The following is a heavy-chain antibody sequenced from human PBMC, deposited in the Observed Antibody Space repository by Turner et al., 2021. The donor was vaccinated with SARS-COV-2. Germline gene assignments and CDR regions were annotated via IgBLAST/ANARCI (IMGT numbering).Heavy chain of an antibody. J-gene: IGHJ3*01. V-gene: IGHV3-7*01. CDR3: ARVYSSSSGRHAFPL. CDR2: IKQDGSER. CDR1: AVTFSSYW. Sequence: EVQLVESGGGLGQPGGERRGGGEGAAVTFSSYWMTWVRQAPGKGLEWVANIKQDGSERYYVDSVKGRFALSSAASPLSLYLQMNSLRAEDTAVYYCARVYSSSSGRHAFPLWG. D-gene: IGHD6-6*01.